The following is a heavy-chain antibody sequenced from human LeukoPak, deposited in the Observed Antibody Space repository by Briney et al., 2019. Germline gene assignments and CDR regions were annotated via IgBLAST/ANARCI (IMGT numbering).Heavy chain of an antibody. J-gene: IGHJ4*02. D-gene: IGHD3-10*01. CDR3: ARALWFGELTAVTFDY. CDR2: IFYSGNT. V-gene: IGHV4-39*07. CDR1: GGSISRTSYY. Sequence: PSETLSLTCTVSGGSISRTSYYWGWIRQPPGEGLEWIGSIFYSGNTYYNPSLESRLTISADTSKNQFSLNLNSVTAADTAVYYCARALWFGELTAVTFDYWGQGTLVTVSS.